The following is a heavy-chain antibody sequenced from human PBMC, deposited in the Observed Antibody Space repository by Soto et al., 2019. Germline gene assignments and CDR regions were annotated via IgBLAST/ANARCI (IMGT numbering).Heavy chain of an antibody. Sequence: EVLLLESGGGLVQPGGSLRLSCAVSGFTFSTYAMGWVRQAPGKGLECVSGISNTGGSTYYADSVRGRFTISRYDSKNKLYLEMNRLRPEDTAVYYCARDFAGWFGNLVNYFDNWGQGTLVTVSS. J-gene: IGHJ4*02. V-gene: IGHV3-23*01. CDR1: GFTFSTYA. CDR2: ISNTGGST. D-gene: IGHD3-10*01. CDR3: ARDFAGWFGNLVNYFDN.